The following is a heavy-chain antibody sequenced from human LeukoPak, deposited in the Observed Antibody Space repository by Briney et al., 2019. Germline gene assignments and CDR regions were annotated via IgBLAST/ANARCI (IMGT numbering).Heavy chain of an antibody. CDR2: ISSSSSTI. D-gene: IGHD4-17*01. CDR1: GFTFSSYW. CDR3: ARERGYGDYVPLDAFDI. V-gene: IGHV3-48*01. Sequence: PGGSLRLSCAASGFTFSSYWMSWVRQAPGKGLEWVSYISSSSSTIYYADSVKGRFTISRDNAKNSLYLQMNSLRAEDTAVYYCARERGYGDYVPLDAFDIWGQGTMVTVSS. J-gene: IGHJ3*02.